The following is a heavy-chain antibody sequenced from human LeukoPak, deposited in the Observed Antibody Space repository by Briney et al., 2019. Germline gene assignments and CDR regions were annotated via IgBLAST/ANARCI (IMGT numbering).Heavy chain of an antibody. V-gene: IGHV4-34*01. CDR2: INHSGST. CDR3: TRERSTPGINWFDP. J-gene: IGHJ5*02. CDR1: GESFSAYS. D-gene: IGHD2-2*01. Sequence: SETLSLTCAVYGESFSAYSWNWIRQSPGKGLEWIGEINHSGSTNYNPSLKSRVTISVDTSKNQTSKRQFSLKLNSVTAADTAVYYCTRERSTPGINWFDPWGQGTLVSVSS.